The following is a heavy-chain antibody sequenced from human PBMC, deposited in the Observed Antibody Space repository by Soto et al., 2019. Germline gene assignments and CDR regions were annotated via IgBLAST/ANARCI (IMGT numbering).Heavy chain of an antibody. V-gene: IGHV3-23*01. CDR3: AKAQWVATIKSNFDY. CDR1: GLSSRSHA. CDR2: ISGVRYTA. D-gene: IGHD5-12*01. J-gene: IGHJ4*02. Sequence: EVQLLESGGGLVRPGGSLTISCVVSGLSSRSHAMYWVRQAPGRGLEWVAGISGVRYTAYYPDSVRGRFIITRDNSKHTVYLQIDNLRGDDTAVYSCAKAQWVATIKSNFDYWGQGTLVTVAS.